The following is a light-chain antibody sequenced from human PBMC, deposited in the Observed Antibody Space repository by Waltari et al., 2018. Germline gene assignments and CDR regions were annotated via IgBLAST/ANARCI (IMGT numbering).Light chain of an antibody. CDR3: QQYDGTTLT. CDR2: GTS. V-gene: IGKV3-20*01. CDR1: QTVSSIA. Sequence: ELVLTQSPGTLSLSPGERATLSCRASQTVSSIALTWYQQKPGQPPRLLIYGTSNRATGIPDRFSGTGSGTDFTLTISRLEPEDFAVYYCQQYDGTTLTFGGGTKVEI. J-gene: IGKJ4*01.